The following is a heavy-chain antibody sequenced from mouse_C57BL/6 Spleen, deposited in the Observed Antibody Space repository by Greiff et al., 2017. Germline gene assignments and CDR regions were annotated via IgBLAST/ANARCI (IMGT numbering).Heavy chain of an antibody. D-gene: IGHD3-2*02. CDR1: GYTFTSYW. Sequence: QVQLQQPGAELVRPGSSVKLSCKASGYTFTSYWMHWVKQRPIQGLEWIGEILPGSGSTNYNEKFKGKATFTADTSSNTAYMQLSSLTTEDSAIYYCARMTHSSGYGYWGQGTTLTVSS. CDR3: ARMTHSSGYGY. J-gene: IGHJ2*01. V-gene: IGHV1-9*01. CDR2: ILPGSGST.